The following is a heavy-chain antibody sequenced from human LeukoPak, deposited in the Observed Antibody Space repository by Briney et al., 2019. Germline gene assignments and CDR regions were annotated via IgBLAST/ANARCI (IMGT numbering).Heavy chain of an antibody. CDR3: ARGLSPYYYYYMDV. Sequence: GGSLRLSCAASGFTFSDFYMSWIRQAPGKGLEWISYISSSGGTIYYADSVKGRFTISRDNAKNSLYLQMNSLRAEDTALYYCARGLSPYYYYYMDVWGKGTTVTVSS. J-gene: IGHJ6*03. V-gene: IGHV3-11*01. CDR1: GFTFSDFY. CDR2: ISSSGGTI.